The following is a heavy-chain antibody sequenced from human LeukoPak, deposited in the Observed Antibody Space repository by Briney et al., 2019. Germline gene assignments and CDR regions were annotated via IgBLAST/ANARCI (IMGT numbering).Heavy chain of an antibody. CDR2: INSDGSST. CDR3: ALGGFDY. V-gene: IGHV3-74*01. J-gene: IGHJ4*02. Sequence: GGSLRLSCVASGFTFRSYRMHWVRQAPGKGLVWVSRINSDGSSTSYADSVKGRFTISRDNAKNTLYLQMNSLRAEDTAVYYRALGGFDYWGQGTLVSVSS. CDR1: GFTFRSYR.